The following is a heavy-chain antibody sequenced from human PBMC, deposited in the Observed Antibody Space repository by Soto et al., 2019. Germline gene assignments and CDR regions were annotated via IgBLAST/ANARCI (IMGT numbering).Heavy chain of an antibody. Sequence: QVQLVESGGGLVKPGGSLRLSCAASGFTFSDYYMSWIRQAPGKGLEWVSYISSSSSYTNYADSVKGRFTISRDNAKNSLYLQMNSLRAEDTAVYYCARDSTMVRGADYWGQGTLVTVSS. J-gene: IGHJ4*02. V-gene: IGHV3-11*05. CDR3: ARDSTMVRGADY. CDR1: GFTFSDYY. CDR2: ISSSSSYT. D-gene: IGHD3-10*01.